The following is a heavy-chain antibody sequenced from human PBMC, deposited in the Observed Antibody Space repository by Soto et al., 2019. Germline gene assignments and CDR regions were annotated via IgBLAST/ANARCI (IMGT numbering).Heavy chain of an antibody. Sequence: QVQLVQSGAEVKKPGASVKVSCKASGYTFTSYGISWVRQAPGQGLEWMGWISAYNGNTNYAQKLQGRVTMTTDTSTKTGYLELRSLRSDDTAVYYCARAGSGSYSVRDYFDYWGQGTLVTVSS. J-gene: IGHJ4*02. CDR2: ISAYNGNT. V-gene: IGHV1-18*01. D-gene: IGHD3-10*01. CDR1: GYTFTSYG. CDR3: ARAGSGSYSVRDYFDY.